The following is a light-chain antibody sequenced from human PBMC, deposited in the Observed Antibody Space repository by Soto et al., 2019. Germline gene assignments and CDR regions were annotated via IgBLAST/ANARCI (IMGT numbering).Light chain of an antibody. CDR3: CSYAGTTTWV. J-gene: IGLJ3*02. V-gene: IGLV2-23*02. CDR1: SSDIGSHNF. CDR2: EVT. Sequence: QSALTQPASVSGSPGQSITISCTGTSSDIGSHNFVSWYQQRPGKAPKLMIFEVTKRPSGVSNRFSASKSGNTASLTISGVQAEYEADYYFCSYAGTTTWVFGGGTKLTVL.